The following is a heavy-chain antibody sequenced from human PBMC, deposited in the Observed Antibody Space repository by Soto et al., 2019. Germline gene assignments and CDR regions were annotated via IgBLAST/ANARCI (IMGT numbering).Heavy chain of an antibody. Sequence: SETLSLTCAVYGGSFSGYYWSWIRQPPGKGLEWIGEINHSGSTNYNPSLKSRVTISVDTSKNQFSLKLSSVTAADTAVYYCARGPGTTDYYYMDVWGKGTTVTVSS. J-gene: IGHJ6*03. D-gene: IGHD1-7*01. CDR3: ARGPGTTDYYYMDV. CDR2: INHSGST. V-gene: IGHV4-34*01. CDR1: GGSFSGYY.